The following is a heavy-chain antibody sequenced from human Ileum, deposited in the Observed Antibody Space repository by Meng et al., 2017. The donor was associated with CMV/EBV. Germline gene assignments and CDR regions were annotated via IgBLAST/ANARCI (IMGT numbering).Heavy chain of an antibody. V-gene: IGHV4-34*01. Sequence: VLLQRVCAGLLKPSETLSPTGGVLGGSFSNYYGSWIRQSPGKGLEWIGEIHPSGSTYYNPSLNSRVTMSVDTSKNQFSLNLRSVTAADTAVYYCSRGADAYKSGRSWGQGTLVTVSS. D-gene: IGHD5-24*01. J-gene: IGHJ5*02. CDR1: GGSFSNYY. CDR3: SRGADAYKSGRS. CDR2: IHPSGST.